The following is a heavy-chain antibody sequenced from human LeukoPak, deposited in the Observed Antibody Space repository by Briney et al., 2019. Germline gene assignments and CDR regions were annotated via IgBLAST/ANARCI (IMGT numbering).Heavy chain of an antibody. J-gene: IGHJ5*02. CDR2: ICSGADL. D-gene: IGHD3-16*01. CDR3: AKDWTPHNRVYDCLDA. Sequence: GGSLRLSCVGSGFSFGVHAMSWVRQAPGKGPEWVATICSGADLFYAESVKGRFTISRDDPRNTVWLQMNSLRAEDTALYYCAKDWTPHNRVYDCLDAWGQGTQVTGSS. V-gene: IGHV3-23*01. CDR1: GFSFGVHA.